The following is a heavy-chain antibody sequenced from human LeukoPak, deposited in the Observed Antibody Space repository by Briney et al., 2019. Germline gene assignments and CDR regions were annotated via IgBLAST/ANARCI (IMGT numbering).Heavy chain of an antibody. CDR3: ARDRVGVAGTFDY. CDR2: IIPVFNSP. D-gene: IGHD6-19*01. V-gene: IGHV1-69*06. J-gene: IGHJ4*02. Sequence: SVKVSCKASGGTFSSYAINWVRQAPGQGLEWLGAIIPVFNSPKYTQKFQGRVTITSEKSTSTAYIELRSLRFEDTAVYYCARDRVGVAGTFDYWGQGTLVTVSS. CDR1: GGTFSSYA.